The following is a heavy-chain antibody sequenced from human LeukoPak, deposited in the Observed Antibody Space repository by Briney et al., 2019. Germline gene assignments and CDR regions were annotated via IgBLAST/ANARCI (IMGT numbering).Heavy chain of an antibody. CDR1: GFTFSSYA. D-gene: IGHD5-12*01. V-gene: IGHV3-23*01. Sequence: GGSLRLSCAASGFTFSSYAMSWVRQAPGKGLEWVSAISGSGGSTYYADSVKGWFTISRDNSKNTLYLQMNSLRAEDTAVYYCAKPGVRRDGYSDYWGQGTLVTVSS. CDR3: AKPGVRRDGYSDY. CDR2: ISGSGGST. J-gene: IGHJ4*02.